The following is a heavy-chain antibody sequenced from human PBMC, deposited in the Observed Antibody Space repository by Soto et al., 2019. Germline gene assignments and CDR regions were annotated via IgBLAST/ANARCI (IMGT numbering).Heavy chain of an antibody. CDR2: ISYDGSNK. V-gene: IGHV3-30-3*01. D-gene: IGHD4-17*01. CDR3: ARDGDSGDSYYYYYGMDV. J-gene: IGHJ6*02. Sequence: QVQLVESGGGVVQPGRSLRLSCAASGFTFSSYAMHWVRQAPGKGLEWVAVISYDGSNKYYADSVKGRFTISRDNSKNTLYLQMNSLRAEDTAVYYCARDGDSGDSYYYYYGMDVWGQGTTVTVSS. CDR1: GFTFSSYA.